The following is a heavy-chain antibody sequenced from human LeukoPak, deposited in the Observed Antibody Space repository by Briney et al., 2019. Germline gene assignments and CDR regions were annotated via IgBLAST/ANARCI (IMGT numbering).Heavy chain of an antibody. D-gene: IGHD6-13*01. V-gene: IGHV3-7*01. CDR2: IKQDGSEK. J-gene: IGHJ6*03. CDR3: ARAGYSSSWYGGYYYYMDV. Sequence: GGSLRLSCAASGFTFSSYWMSWVRQAPGKGLEWVANIKQDGSEKYYVDSVKGRFTISRDYAKNSLYLQMNSLRAEDTAVYYCARAGYSSSWYGGYYYYMDVWGKGTTVTVSS. CDR1: GFTFSSYW.